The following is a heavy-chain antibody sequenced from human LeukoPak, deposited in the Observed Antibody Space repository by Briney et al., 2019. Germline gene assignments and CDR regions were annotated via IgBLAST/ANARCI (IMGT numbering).Heavy chain of an antibody. V-gene: IGHV4-39*07. D-gene: IGHD6-13*01. J-gene: IGHJ6*03. CDR3: ARLVSGYSSSWHYYMDV. Sequence: PSETLSLTCTVSGGSMSSRSYYWGWIRQPPGKGLEWIGTFYYSGSTSYNPSLKSRVTISVDTSKNQFSLKLSSVTAADTAVYYCARLVSGYSSSWHYYMDVWGKGTTVTISS. CDR1: GGSMSSRSYY. CDR2: FYYSGST.